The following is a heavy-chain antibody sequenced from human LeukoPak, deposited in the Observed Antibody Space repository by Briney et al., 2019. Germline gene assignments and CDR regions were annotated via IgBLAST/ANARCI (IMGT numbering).Heavy chain of an antibody. CDR1: GYTFTSYY. Sequence: ASVKVSCKASGYTFTSYYMHWVRQAPGQGLEWMGIINPSGGSTSYAQKFQGRVTMTRDMSTSTVYMELSSLRSEDTAVYYCARGGGYCSSTSCYGVNWFDPWGQETLVAVSS. CDR2: INPSGGST. J-gene: IGHJ5*02. V-gene: IGHV1-46*01. D-gene: IGHD2-2*01. CDR3: ARGGGYCSSTSCYGVNWFDP.